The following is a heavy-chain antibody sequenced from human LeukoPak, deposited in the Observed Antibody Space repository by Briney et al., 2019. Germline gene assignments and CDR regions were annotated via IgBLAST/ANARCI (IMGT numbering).Heavy chain of an antibody. CDR1: GFTFSSYS. V-gene: IGHV4-4*07. J-gene: IGHJ4*02. CDR3: ARDTGPARYFDY. Sequence: GSLRLSCAASGFTFSSYSMNWVRQAPGKGLEWIGRIYTSGSTNYNPSLKSRVTMSVDTSKNQFSLKLSSVTAADTAVYYCARDTGPARYFDYWGQGTLVTVSS. CDR2: IYTSGST. D-gene: IGHD2-2*01.